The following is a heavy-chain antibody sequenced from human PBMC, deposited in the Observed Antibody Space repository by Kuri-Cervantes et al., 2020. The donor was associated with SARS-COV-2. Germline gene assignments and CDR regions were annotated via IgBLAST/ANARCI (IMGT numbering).Heavy chain of an antibody. Sequence: SGPTLVKPTQTLTLTCTFSGFSLSTSGMCVSWIRQPPGKALEWLARIDWDDDKYYAPSLKTRLTISKDSSRNLVVLTMTDVDPLDTATYHCARLLDPGSSYGYFDSWGQGMLVTVSS. CDR1: GFSLSTSGMC. J-gene: IGHJ4*02. D-gene: IGHD5-18*01. CDR2: IDWDDDK. V-gene: IGHV2-70*11. CDR3: ARLLDPGSSYGYFDS.